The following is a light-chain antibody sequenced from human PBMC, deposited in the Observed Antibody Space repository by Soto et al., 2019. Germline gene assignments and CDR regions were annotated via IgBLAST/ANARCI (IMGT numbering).Light chain of an antibody. V-gene: IGKV1-5*03. J-gene: IGKJ1*01. CDR3: HQTYSTPQT. CDR2: MAS. CDR1: QTSSNW. Sequence: DVQMTQSPSTLSASVGARITITCRASQTSSNWLAWYQQKPGKAPKLLIYMASTLESGVPSRFSGSGSGTDFTLTITSLQPEDFGTYYCHQTYSTPQTFGQGTKVDIK.